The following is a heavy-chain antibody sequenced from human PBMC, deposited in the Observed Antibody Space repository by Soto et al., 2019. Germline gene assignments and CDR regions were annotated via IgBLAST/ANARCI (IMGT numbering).Heavy chain of an antibody. V-gene: IGHV4-30-4*01. D-gene: IGHD1-1*01. Sequence: QVQLQESGPGLVKPSQTLSLTCTVSGGSISSGDYYWSWIRQPPGKGLEWIGYIHYSGSTYYNPSLKSRVTLSVDTSRNQFSLKLSSVTAADTAVYYCARASSVQLTRHQQYWGQGTLVTVSS. J-gene: IGHJ4*02. CDR2: IHYSGST. CDR3: ARASSVQLTRHQQY. CDR1: GGSISSGDYY.